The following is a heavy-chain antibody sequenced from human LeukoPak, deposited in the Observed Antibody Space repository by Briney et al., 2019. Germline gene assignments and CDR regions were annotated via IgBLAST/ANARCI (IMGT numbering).Heavy chain of an antibody. Sequence: ASVKVSCKASGYTFISYGITWVRQAPGQGLECMGWISAYTTKTNYAQSLQGRVTMTTDTSTSTAYMELRSLRSDDTTVYYCAREGGVGPTAPPDYYSYQMDVWGKGTTVTVSS. CDR3: AREGGVGPTAPPDYYSYQMDV. D-gene: IGHD1-26*01. CDR1: GYTFISYG. J-gene: IGHJ6*03. V-gene: IGHV1-18*01. CDR2: ISAYTTKT.